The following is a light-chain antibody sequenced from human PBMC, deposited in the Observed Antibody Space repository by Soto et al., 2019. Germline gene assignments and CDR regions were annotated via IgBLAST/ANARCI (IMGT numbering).Light chain of an antibody. CDR3: CSYGGSRAV. V-gene: IGLV2-23*02. CDR2: EVS. J-gene: IGLJ7*01. Sequence: QSALTQPASVSGSPGQSITISCTGTSSDVGSHNLVSWYQQHPGQAPKLMIYEVSKRPLGVSARFSASKSGNTASLTISGLPADDEADYYCCSYGGSRAVFGGGTQLTVL. CDR1: SSDVGSHNL.